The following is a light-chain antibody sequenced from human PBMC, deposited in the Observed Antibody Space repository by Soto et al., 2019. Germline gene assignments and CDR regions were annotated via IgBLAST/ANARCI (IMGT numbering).Light chain of an antibody. CDR1: HSVVTY. CDR2: DAS. J-gene: IGKJ5*01. Sequence: EAVLTQSPATLSLSPGERATLSCRASHSVVTYLAWYQQKPGQAPRLLIYDASNRAAGIPARFSGSGSGTDFTLTISSLEPEDFEVYYCQQRYGWPPITFGQGTRLEIK. V-gene: IGKV3-11*01. CDR3: QQRYGWPPIT.